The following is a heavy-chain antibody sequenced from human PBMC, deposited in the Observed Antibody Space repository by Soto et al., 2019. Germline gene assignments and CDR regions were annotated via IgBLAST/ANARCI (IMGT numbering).Heavy chain of an antibody. CDR2: INAGNGNT. D-gene: IGHD2-15*01. CDR1: GYTFTSYA. V-gene: IGHV1-3*05. J-gene: IGHJ4*02. Sequence: QVQLVQSGAEEKKPGASVKVSCKASGYTFTSYAMHWVRQAPGQRREWMGWINAGNGNTKYSQKFQGRVTITRDTPASKAYMELSSLRSEDTAVEYGARGTVVTHFDYWGQGTLVTVSS. CDR3: ARGTVVTHFDY.